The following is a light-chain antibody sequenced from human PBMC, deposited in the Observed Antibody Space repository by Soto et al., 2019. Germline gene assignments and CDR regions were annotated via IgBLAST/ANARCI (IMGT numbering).Light chain of an antibody. CDR2: GAS. J-gene: IGKJ4*01. CDR1: QSVSNN. V-gene: IGKV3-15*01. CDR3: QQYHTWPIT. Sequence: EVVLTQSPGTVSLSPGERGTLSCRASQSVSNNYLAWYQQKPGQAPRLLISGASTGATGIPARFSGSGSGTEFTLTISSLQSEDCAIYYCQQYHTWPITSGGGTKVDIK.